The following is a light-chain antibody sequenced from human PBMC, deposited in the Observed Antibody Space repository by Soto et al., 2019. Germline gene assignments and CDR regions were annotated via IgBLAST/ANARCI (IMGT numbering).Light chain of an antibody. J-gene: IGLJ1*01. Sequence: QSVLTQPASVSGSPGKSITISCTGTSSDVGGYDYVSWYQLHPGKAPKLMVFEVSNRPSGVSYRFSGSKSGNTASLTISGLQAEDDADYFCSSYSISTAYLFGTGTKVTVL. V-gene: IGLV2-14*01. CDR2: EVS. CDR1: SSDVGGYDY. CDR3: SSYSISTAYL.